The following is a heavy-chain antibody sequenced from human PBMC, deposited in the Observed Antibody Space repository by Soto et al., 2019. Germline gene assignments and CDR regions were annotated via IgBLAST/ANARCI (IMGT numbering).Heavy chain of an antibody. CDR1: GFTFSSYG. J-gene: IGHJ6*02. CDR2: ISYDGSNK. V-gene: IGHV3-30*03. Sequence: PGGSLRLSCAASGFTFSSYGMHWVRQAPGKGLEWVAVISYDGSNKYYADSVKGRFTISRDNSKNTLYLQMNSLRAEDTAVYYCVSVLDGMDVWGQGTTVTVSS. CDR3: VSVLDGMDV.